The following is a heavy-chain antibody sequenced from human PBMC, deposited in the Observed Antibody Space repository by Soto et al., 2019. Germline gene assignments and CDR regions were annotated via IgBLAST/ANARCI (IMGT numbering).Heavy chain of an antibody. CDR1: GFSLTTTRMG. V-gene: IGHV2-5*04. CDR3: VQAGDFELISFVR. Sequence: SGQAGEPAQTLTLTCAFSGFSLTTTRMGVAWIRQPPGKALEWLALIYWDDDKRYSPSLKNRLTVSKDTSTNRVVLTITNISPDDTGTYFCVQAGDFELISFVRWGPRTLITGS. CDR2: IYWDDDK. J-gene: IGHJ4*02. D-gene: IGHD1-1*01.